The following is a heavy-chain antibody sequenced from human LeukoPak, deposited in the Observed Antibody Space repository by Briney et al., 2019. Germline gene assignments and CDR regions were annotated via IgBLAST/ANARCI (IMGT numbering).Heavy chain of an antibody. CDR1: GFTFSTYS. J-gene: IGHJ4*02. CDR3: ASAGVVTLGSLSFDY. Sequence: PGGSLRLSCAASGFTFSTYSMNWVRQAPGKGLEWVSSISSSSSYIYYADSVKGRFTISRDNAKNSLYLQMNSLRAEDTAVYYCASAGVVTLGSLSFDYWGQGTLVTVSS. CDR2: ISSSSSYI. V-gene: IGHV3-21*01. D-gene: IGHD3-3*01.